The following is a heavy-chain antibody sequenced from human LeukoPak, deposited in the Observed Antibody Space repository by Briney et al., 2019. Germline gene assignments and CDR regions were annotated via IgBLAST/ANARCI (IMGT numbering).Heavy chain of an antibody. V-gene: IGHV1-69*05. CDR1: GGTFSSYA. CDR3: AGWRVLLWFGESYKHY. CDR2: IIPIFGTA. D-gene: IGHD3-10*01. Sequence: ASVKVSCKASGGTFSSYAISWVRQAPGQGLEWMGRIIPIFGTANYAQKFQGRVTVTTDEPTSTAYMELSSLRSEDTAVYYCAGWRVLLWFGESYKHYWGQGTLVTVSS. J-gene: IGHJ4*02.